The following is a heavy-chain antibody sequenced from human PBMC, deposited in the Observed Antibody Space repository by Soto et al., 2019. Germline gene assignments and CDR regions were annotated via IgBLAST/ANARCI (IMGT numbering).Heavy chain of an antibody. CDR3: ARDSSGSYPTFDY. J-gene: IGHJ4*02. V-gene: IGHV4-31*03. CDR2: IYYSGST. CDR1: GGSISSGGYY. Sequence: QVQLQESGPGLVKPSQTLSLTCTVSGGSISSGGYYWSWIRQHPGKGLEWIGYIYYSGSTYYNPSLKNRVTXAXDXXKTQFSLKLSSVTAADTAVYYCARDSSGSYPTFDYWGQGTLVTVSS. D-gene: IGHD1-26*01.